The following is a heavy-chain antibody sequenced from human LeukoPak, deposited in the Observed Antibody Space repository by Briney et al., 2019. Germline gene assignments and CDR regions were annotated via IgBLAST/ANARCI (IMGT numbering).Heavy chain of an antibody. V-gene: IGHV1-18*01. D-gene: IGHD3-3*01. J-gene: IGHJ4*02. CDR2: IGAYNGNT. CDR1: GYTFTSYG. CDR3: ARVKGSYYDFWSGYYYFDY. Sequence: GASVKVSCKASGYTFTSYGISWVRQAPGQGLEWMGWIGAYNGNTNYAQKLQGRVTMTTDTSTSTAYMELRSLRSDDTAVYYCARVKGSYYDFWSGYYYFDYWGQGTLVTVSS.